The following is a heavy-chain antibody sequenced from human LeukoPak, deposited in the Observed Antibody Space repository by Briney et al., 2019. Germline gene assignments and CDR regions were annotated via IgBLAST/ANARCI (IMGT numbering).Heavy chain of an antibody. Sequence: GGSLRLSCAASGFIFTRDSMNWVRQAPGKGLEWVAYINGGGSPIYYADSVRGRFTISRDNADNSLYLQMNSLRAEDTALYYCAKAPLRLGELSLWGPLYYYGMDVWGQGTTVTVSS. CDR3: AKAPLRLGELSLWGPLYYYGMDV. CDR1: GFIFTRDS. J-gene: IGHJ6*02. D-gene: IGHD3-16*02. CDR2: INGGGSPI. V-gene: IGHV3-48*01.